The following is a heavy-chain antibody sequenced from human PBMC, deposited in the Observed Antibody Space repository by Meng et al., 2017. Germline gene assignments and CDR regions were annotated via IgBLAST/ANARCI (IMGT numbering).Heavy chain of an antibody. CDR1: GFTFSSFP. J-gene: IGHJ4*02. CDR2: ISYDGSNK. CDR3: AHFDY. V-gene: IGHV3-30*01. Sequence: QVKLVESGGGVVQPGRSLRLSCAASGFTFSSFPMHWVRQAPGKGLEWVAVISYDGSNKYYADSVKGRFTISRDNSKNTLYLQMNSLRAEDTAVYYCAHFDYWGQGTLVTVSS.